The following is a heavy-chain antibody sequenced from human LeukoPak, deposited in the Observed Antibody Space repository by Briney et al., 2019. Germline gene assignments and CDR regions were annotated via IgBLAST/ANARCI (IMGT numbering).Heavy chain of an antibody. CDR3: AREYYILDY. J-gene: IGHJ4*02. Sequence: GGSLRLSCAASGFTVSSNYMSWVRQAPGKGLEWVSYISSSGSTIYYADSVKGRFTISRDNAKNSLYLQMNSLRAEDTAVYYCAREYYILDYWGQGTLVTVSS. CDR2: ISSSGSTI. D-gene: IGHD3-10*02. V-gene: IGHV3-11*04. CDR1: GFTVSSNY.